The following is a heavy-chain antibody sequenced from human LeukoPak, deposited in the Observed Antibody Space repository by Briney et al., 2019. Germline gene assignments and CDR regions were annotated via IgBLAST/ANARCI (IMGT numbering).Heavy chain of an antibody. V-gene: IGHV3-7*04. CDR1: GFTFSSYW. CDR3: ARSYNDFDY. Sequence: RGSLRLSCAASGFTFSSYWMSWVRQAPGKGLEWLANIKEDGSDKYYVDSVKGRFTISRDNANNSLYLQMNSLRAEDTAVYYCARSYNDFDYWGQRTLVTASS. D-gene: IGHD1-14*01. CDR2: IKEDGSDK. J-gene: IGHJ4*02.